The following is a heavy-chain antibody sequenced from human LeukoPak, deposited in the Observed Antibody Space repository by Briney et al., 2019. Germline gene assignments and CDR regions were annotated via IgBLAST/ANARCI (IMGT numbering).Heavy chain of an antibody. J-gene: IGHJ5*02. CDR2: INHSGST. D-gene: IGHD2-21*01. V-gene: IGHV4-34*01. Sequence: NPSETLSLTCAVYGGSFSGYYWSWIRQPPGKGLEWIGEINHSGSTNYNPSLKSRVTISVDTSKNQFSLKLSSVTAADTAVYYCARGPVFRKSFDPWGQGTLVTVSS. CDR3: ARGPVFRKSFDP. CDR1: GGSFSGYY.